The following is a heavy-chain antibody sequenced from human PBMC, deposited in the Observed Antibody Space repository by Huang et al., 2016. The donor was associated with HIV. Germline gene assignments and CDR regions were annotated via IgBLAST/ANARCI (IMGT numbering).Heavy chain of an antibody. CDR3: AREKAADSAWYGVYYFDY. D-gene: IGHD6-19*01. V-gene: IGHV4-34*01. CDR1: GGSFSGYY. CDR2: IQHIGKT. Sequence: QVQLRQWGAGLVKSSETLSLTCAVYGGSFSGYYWTGSRQSPGKGLEWIGEIQHIGKTTYQPSLTSRVTISKDPAKNQFSLQWTSVSAADTGVYFCAREKAADSAWYGVYYFDYWGEGALVTVTS. J-gene: IGHJ4*02.